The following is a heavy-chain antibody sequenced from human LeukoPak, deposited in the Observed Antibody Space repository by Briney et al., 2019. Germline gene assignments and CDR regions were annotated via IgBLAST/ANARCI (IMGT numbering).Heavy chain of an antibody. V-gene: IGHV4-30-4*01. D-gene: IGHD2-2*01. CDR1: GGSISSGDYY. CDR2: IYYSGST. Sequence: PSQTLSLACTVSGGSISSGDYYWSWIRQPPGKGLEWIGYIYYSGSTYSNPSLKSRVTISVDTSKNQFSLKLSSVTAADTAVYCCARGVLVVPAAPNLFDPWGQGTLVTVSS. CDR3: ARGVLVVPAAPNLFDP. J-gene: IGHJ5*02.